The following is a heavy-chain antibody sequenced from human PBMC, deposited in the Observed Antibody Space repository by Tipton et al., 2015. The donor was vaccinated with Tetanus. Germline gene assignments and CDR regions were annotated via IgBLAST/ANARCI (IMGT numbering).Heavy chain of an antibody. CDR3: ARWTASGKGAFDI. Sequence: TLSLTCAVYGGSFSGYYLTWIRQSPGKGLEWIGSIYYTGSTYSSPSLKSRVTISEDTSKNQFSLKLSSVIAADTAMYYCARWTASGKGAFDIWGQGTMVTVSS. CDR1: GGSFSGYY. CDR2: IYYTGST. J-gene: IGHJ3*02. D-gene: IGHD3/OR15-3a*01. V-gene: IGHV4-34*01.